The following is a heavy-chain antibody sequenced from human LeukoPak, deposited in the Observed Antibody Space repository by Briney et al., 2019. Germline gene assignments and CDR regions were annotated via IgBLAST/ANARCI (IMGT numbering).Heavy chain of an antibody. Sequence: GESLRLSCAASGFTFSGSGMHWVRQAPGKGLEWVAFIRYHGSDKYYADSVKGRFTISRDSAKNSLFLQMSSLRADDTAIYYCARAGELRYMDVWGKGTAVTVSS. D-gene: IGHD3-16*01. CDR2: IRYHGSDK. J-gene: IGHJ6*03. V-gene: IGHV3-30*02. CDR3: ARAGELRYMDV. CDR1: GFTFSGSG.